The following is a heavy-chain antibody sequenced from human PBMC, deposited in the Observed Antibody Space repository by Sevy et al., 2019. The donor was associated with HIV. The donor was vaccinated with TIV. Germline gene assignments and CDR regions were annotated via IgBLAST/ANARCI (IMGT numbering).Heavy chain of an antibody. Sequence: GGSLRLSCAASGFPFSSYGMNWVRQAPGKGLEWVAFIRYDGGNKYYADSVKGRFTISRDNSKNTLYLQMKSLRGEDXAVXXXXKPXEXGYYYGMDVWGQGTTVTVSS. CDR1: GFPFSSYG. CDR2: IRYDGGNK. J-gene: IGHJ6*02. D-gene: IGHD1-26*01. V-gene: IGHV3-30*02. CDR3: XKPXEXGYYYGMDV.